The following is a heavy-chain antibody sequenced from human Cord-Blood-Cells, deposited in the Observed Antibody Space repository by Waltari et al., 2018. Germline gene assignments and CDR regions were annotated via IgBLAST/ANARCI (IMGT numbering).Heavy chain of an antibody. CDR2: IGGSGGST. CDR3: AKETGYDILTGYYFDY. CDR1: GFTFSSYA. Sequence: EVQLLESGGGLVQPGGSLRLSCAASGFTFSSYAMSWVRQAPGKGLEWVSAIGGSGGSTYYADAVKGRFTISRDNSKNTLYLQMNSLRAEDTAVYYCAKETGYDILTGYYFDYWGQGTLVTVSS. V-gene: IGHV3-23*01. J-gene: IGHJ4*02. D-gene: IGHD3-9*01.